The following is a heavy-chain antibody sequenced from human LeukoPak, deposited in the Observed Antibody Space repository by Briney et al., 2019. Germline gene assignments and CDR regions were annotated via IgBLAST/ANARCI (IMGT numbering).Heavy chain of an antibody. V-gene: IGHV3-64D*09. J-gene: IGHJ4*02. CDR1: GFTFSNYA. CDR2: ISTNGGST. D-gene: IGHD6-19*01. Sequence: PGGSLRLSCSASGFTFSNYAMYWVRQAPGKGLEYVSSISTNGGSTYYTDSAKGRFTISRDNSKNTLYLQMSSLRTEDTAVYYCVKGLFSNGLYGGFWGQGTLVTVSS. CDR3: VKGLFSNGLYGGF.